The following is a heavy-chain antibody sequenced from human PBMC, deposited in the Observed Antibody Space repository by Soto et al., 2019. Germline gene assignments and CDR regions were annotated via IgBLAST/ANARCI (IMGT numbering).Heavy chain of an antibody. V-gene: IGHV1-46*01. J-gene: IGHJ4*02. D-gene: IGHD4-17*01. Sequence: QVQLVQSGAEVKKPGASVKVSCKASGYTFTSYYMHWVRQAPGQGLQWMGIINPSGGSTSYAQKFQGRVTMTRDTSTSTVYMELSSLRSEDTAVYYCARDLYGRFTVAGHWGQGTLVTVSS. CDR1: GYTFTSYY. CDR3: ARDLYGRFTVAGH. CDR2: INPSGGST.